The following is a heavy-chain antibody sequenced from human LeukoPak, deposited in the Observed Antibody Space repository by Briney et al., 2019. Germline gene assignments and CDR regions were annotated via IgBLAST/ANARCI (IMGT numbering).Heavy chain of an antibody. V-gene: IGHV1-69*13. J-gene: IGHJ2*01. CDR3: ARDPGAVAGIHYWYFDL. D-gene: IGHD6-19*01. CDR2: IIPIFGTA. CDR1: GGTFSSYA. Sequence: ASVKVSCKASGGTFSSYAISWVRQAPGQGLEWMGGIIPIFGTANYAQKFQGRVTITADESTSTASMELRSLRSEDTAVYYCARDPGAVAGIHYWYFDLWGRGTLVTVSS.